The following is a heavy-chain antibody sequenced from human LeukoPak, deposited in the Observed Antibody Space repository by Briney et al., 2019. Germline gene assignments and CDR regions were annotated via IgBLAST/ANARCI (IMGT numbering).Heavy chain of an antibody. J-gene: IGHJ6*03. Sequence: GGSLRLSCAASGFTFSSYSMNWVRQAPGKGLEWVSSISSRSGYIYYADSVKGRFTISRDNAKNSLYLQMNSLRAEDTAVYYCAKDGSWVTISNYYYYMDVWGKGTTVTVSS. CDR3: AKDGSWVTISNYYYYMDV. CDR2: ISSRSGYI. D-gene: IGHD3-9*01. V-gene: IGHV3-21*01. CDR1: GFTFSSYS.